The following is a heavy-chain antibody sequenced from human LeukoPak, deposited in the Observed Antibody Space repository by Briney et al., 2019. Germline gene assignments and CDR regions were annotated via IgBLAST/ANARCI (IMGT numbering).Heavy chain of an antibody. D-gene: IGHD3-9*01. Sequence: GRSLRLSCAASGFTFSHYWMSWVRQAPGKGLEWVANIKEDGSDKYYVDSVKGRFTISRDNAQKLVFLQMNNLRADDSAVYYCARDILTGYFMFYFDYWGQGNLVSVSS. CDR2: IKEDGSDK. V-gene: IGHV3-7*01. J-gene: IGHJ4*02. CDR1: GFTFSHYW. CDR3: ARDILTGYFMFYFDY.